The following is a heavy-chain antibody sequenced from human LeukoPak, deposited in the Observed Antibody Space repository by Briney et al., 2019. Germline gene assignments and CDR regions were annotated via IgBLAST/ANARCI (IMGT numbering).Heavy chain of an antibody. J-gene: IGHJ4*02. Sequence: TGGSLRLSCAASGFTFSSYGMSWVCQAPGKGLEWVSAISGSGGSTYYADSVKGRFTISRDNSKNTLYLQMNSLRAEDTAVYYCARELWFGELRGESNFDYWGQGTLVTVSS. CDR3: ARELWFGELRGESNFDY. V-gene: IGHV3-23*01. CDR1: GFTFSSYG. CDR2: ISGSGGST. D-gene: IGHD3-10*01.